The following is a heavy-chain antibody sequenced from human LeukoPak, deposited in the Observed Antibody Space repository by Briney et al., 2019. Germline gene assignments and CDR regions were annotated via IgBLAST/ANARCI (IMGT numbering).Heavy chain of an antibody. Sequence: GGSLRLSCAASGFTFSQYWMTWVRQAPGKGLEWVANIKPDGTERYYVDSLKGRFTISRDNDKNSLYLQMNSLSADDTAVYYCTRGMTAIIRGDYFDYWGRGTPVTVSS. CDR1: GFTFSQYW. D-gene: IGHD2-21*02. CDR3: TRGMTAIIRGDYFDY. V-gene: IGHV3-7*01. CDR2: IKPDGTER. J-gene: IGHJ4*02.